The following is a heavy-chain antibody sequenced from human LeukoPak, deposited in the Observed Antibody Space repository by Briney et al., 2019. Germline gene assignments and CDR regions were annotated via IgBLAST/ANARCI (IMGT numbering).Heavy chain of an antibody. CDR2: IGAYTGNT. J-gene: IGHJ3*02. D-gene: IGHD2-21*01. V-gene: IGHV1-18*01. CDR1: GYTFSTYG. Sequence: ASVKVSCKASGYTFSTYGISWVRQAPGQGPEWMGWIGAYTGNTNYAQNVQGRVTMTTDTSTSTAYLELRSLRSDDTAVYYCARDCGNCGGAPDDTFDIWGQGTMVTVSS. CDR3: ARDCGNCGGAPDDTFDI.